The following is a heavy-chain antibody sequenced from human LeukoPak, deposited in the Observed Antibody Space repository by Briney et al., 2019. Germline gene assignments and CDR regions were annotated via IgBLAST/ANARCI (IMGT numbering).Heavy chain of an antibody. V-gene: IGHV3-21*01. Sequence: GGSLRLSCAASGFTFSTYSMNWVRQAPGKGLEWVSSISSSSSYIYYADSVKGRFTISRDNAKNSLYLQMNSLRAEDTAVYYCARDPYSGSYGNYYYYFMDVWGKGTTVTISS. D-gene: IGHD1-26*01. J-gene: IGHJ6*03. CDR2: ISSSSSYI. CDR3: ARDPYSGSYGNYYYYFMDV. CDR1: GFTFSTYS.